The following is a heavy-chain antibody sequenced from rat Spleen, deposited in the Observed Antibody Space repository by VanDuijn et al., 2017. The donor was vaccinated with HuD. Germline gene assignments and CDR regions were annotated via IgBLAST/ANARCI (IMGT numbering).Heavy chain of an antibody. CDR2: ISYSGSS. V-gene: IGHV3-1*01. Sequence: EVQLQESGPGLVKPSQSISLTCSVTGYSITNNYWGWIRKFPGNEMEWIGHISYSGSSNYRPSLKSRISFSRDTSKNQFFLQVKSVTTEDTANYYCARRRYDGTYYLYWGQGVMVTVSS. D-gene: IGHD1-12*02. J-gene: IGHJ2*01. CDR3: ARRRYDGTYYLY. CDR1: GYSITNNY.